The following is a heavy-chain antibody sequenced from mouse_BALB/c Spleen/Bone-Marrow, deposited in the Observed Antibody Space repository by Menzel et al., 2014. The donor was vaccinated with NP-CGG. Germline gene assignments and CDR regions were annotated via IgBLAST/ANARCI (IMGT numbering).Heavy chain of an antibody. J-gene: IGHJ3*01. CDR3: ARDRGPPF. Sequence: VELQQSGPGLVASSQTLSLTCTVSGISLTSYGVHWVRQPPGKGLEWLGVIWAGGSTNYNSALLSRLSISKDNSKSQVFLKMNSLQTDGTARYYCARDRGPPFWGHATPAKISA. V-gene: IGHV2-9*02. D-gene: IGHD3-1*01. CDR2: IWAGGST. CDR1: GISLTSYG.